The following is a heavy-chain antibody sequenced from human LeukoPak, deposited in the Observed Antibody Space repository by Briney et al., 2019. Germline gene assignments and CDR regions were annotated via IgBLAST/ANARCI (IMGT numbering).Heavy chain of an antibody. J-gene: IGHJ4*02. Sequence: PSETLSLTCTVSGGSVSSGSYYWSWIRQPAGKGLEWIGRIYISGSTKYNPSLKSRVTISTDTSKNQFSLKLSSVTAADTAVYYCARGHLKILSLSSWYDYWGQGTLVTVSS. V-gene: IGHV4-61*02. D-gene: IGHD6-13*01. CDR3: ARGHLKILSLSSWYDY. CDR1: GGSVSSGSYY. CDR2: IYISGST.